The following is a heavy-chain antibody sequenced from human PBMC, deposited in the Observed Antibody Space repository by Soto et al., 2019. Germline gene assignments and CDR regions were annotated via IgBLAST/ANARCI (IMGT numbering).Heavy chain of an antibody. CDR2: ISNDGNRQ. J-gene: IGHJ3*02. V-gene: IGHV3-30-3*01. D-gene: IGHD5-18*01. CDR1: GFSFSSQA. CDR3: ARDIYSYGSVGTPDI. Sequence: PGGSLRLSCVASGFSFSSQAMHWVRQAPGKGLEWVAAISNDGNRQLYADSVKDRFTISRDNSRNTLDLQMNNLRTEDTGVYFCARDIYSYGSVGTPDIRGQGTMVTVSS.